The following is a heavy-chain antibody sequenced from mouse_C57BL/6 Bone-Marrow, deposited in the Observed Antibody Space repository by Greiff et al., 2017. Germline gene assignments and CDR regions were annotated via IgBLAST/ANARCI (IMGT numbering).Heavy chain of an antibody. J-gene: IGHJ3*01. CDR3: AIGQLRHTGFAY. D-gene: IGHD3-2*02. CDR1: GYTFTSYW. CDR2: IHPSDSDT. Sequence: QVQLQQPGAELVKPGASVKVSCKASGYTFTSYWMHWVKQRPGQGLEWIGRIHPSDSDTNYNQKFKGKATLTVDKSSRTAYMQLSSLTSEDSAVXYCAIGQLRHTGFAYWGQGTLVTVSA. V-gene: IGHV1-74*01.